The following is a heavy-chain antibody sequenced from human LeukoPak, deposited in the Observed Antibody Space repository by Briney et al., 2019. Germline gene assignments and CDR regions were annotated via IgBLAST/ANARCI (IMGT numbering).Heavy chain of an antibody. Sequence: SVKVSCKASGGTFSSYAISWVRQAPGQGLEWMGGIIPIFGTANYPQKFQGRVTITADESTSTAYMELSSLRSDDTAVYYCARGEWDLNAFEIWGQGTMVTVTS. CDR1: GGTFSSYA. V-gene: IGHV1-69*01. CDR2: IIPIFGTA. CDR3: ARGEWDLNAFEI. J-gene: IGHJ3*02. D-gene: IGHD1-26*01.